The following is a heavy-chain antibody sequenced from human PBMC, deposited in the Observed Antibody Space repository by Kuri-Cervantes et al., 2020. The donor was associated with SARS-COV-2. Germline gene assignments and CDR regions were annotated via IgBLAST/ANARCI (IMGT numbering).Heavy chain of an antibody. CDR2: ISSSSSYI. V-gene: IGHV3-21*01. CDR3: ARAGRWELLLGRLAYFDY. Sequence: GESLKISCAASGFTFSSYSMNWVRQAPGKGLEWVSSISSSSSYIYYADSVKGRFTISRDNAKNSLYLQMNSLRAEDTAVYYCARAGRWELLLGRLAYFDYRGQGTLVTVSS. CDR1: GFTFSSYS. D-gene: IGHD1-26*01. J-gene: IGHJ4*02.